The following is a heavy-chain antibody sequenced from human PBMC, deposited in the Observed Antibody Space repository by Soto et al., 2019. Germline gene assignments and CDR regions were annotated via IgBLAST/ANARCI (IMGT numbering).Heavy chain of an antibody. J-gene: IGHJ6*01. D-gene: IGHD3-16*01. V-gene: IGHV1-69*02. CDR3: ARVGGGTDV. CDR1: GGTFSSYT. CDR2: IIPIRGIA. Sequence: QVQLVQSGAEVKKPGSSVKVSCKASGGTFSSYTISWVRQAPGQGLEWMGRIIPIRGIANDAQKFQGRVNITADNSQSTAYVELPSLRREGRAVYYCARVGGGTDVWGQGTTVTVSS.